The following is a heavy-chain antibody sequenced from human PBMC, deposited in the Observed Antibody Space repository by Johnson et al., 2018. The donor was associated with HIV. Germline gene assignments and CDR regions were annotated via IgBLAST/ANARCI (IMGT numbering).Heavy chain of an antibody. CDR1: GFTFSSYA. D-gene: IGHD6-19*01. CDR3: NTHKEYQQFWGSSGWYESGAVGM. CDR2: ISYDGSNK. J-gene: IGHJ3*02. Sequence: QVQLVESGGGVVQPGRSLRLSCAASGFTFSSYAMHWVRQAPGKGLEWVAVISYDGSNKYYADSVKGRFTISRDNSKNTLYLQMTSLKTEDTAVYYCNTHKEYQQFWGSSGWYESGAVGMWGQGTMVTVAS. V-gene: IGHV3-30-3*01.